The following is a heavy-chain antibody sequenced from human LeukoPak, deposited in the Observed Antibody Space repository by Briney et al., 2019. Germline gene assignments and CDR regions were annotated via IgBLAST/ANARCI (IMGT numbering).Heavy chain of an antibody. CDR3: ARLGYYYDSSGDYPNWFDP. J-gene: IGHJ5*02. Sequence: PSETLSLTCAVYGGSFSGYYWSWIRQPPGKGLEWIGEINHSGSTNYNPSLKSRVTISVDTSKNQFSLKLSSVTAADTAVYYCARLGYYYDSSGDYPNWFDPWGQGTLVTVSS. D-gene: IGHD3-22*01. CDR2: INHSGST. CDR1: GGSFSGYY. V-gene: IGHV4-34*01.